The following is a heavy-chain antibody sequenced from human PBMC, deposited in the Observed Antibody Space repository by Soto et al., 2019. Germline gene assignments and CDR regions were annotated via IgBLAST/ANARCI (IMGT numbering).Heavy chain of an antibody. CDR1: GFTFSSYA. CDR2: ISDDGSNK. D-gene: IGHD6-6*01. Sequence: QVQLVESGGGVVQPGRSLRLSCAASGFTFSSYAMHWVRQAPGKGLEWVAVISDDGSNKYYADSVKGRFTISRDNSKNTLYLQMNSLRAEDTAVYYCARGPPATSSSSTGDFDYWGQGTLVTVSS. V-gene: IGHV3-30-3*01. CDR3: ARGPPATSSSSTGDFDY. J-gene: IGHJ4*02.